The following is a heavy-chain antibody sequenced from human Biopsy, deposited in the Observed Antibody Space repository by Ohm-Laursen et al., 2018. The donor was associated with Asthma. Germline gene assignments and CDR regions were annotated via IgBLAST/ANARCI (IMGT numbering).Heavy chain of an antibody. Sequence: SVKVSCKASGYTFTSYYMHWVRQAPGQGLEWMGIINPSGGSTSYAQKFQGRVTMTRDTSTSTVYMELSSLRSDDTAVYYCARDGPVGAPSDYWGQGTLVTVSS. CDR3: ARDGPVGAPSDY. J-gene: IGHJ4*02. D-gene: IGHD1-26*01. CDR2: INPSGGST. CDR1: GYTFTSYY. V-gene: IGHV1-46*01.